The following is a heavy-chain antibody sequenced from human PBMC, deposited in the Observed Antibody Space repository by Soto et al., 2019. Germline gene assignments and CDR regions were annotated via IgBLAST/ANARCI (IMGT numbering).Heavy chain of an antibody. J-gene: IGHJ1*01. CDR3: ARVGSRDAYNYVLDH. V-gene: IGHV1-69*06. CDR2: VISASGSV. CDR1: GRIFSSVP. D-gene: IGHD5-18*01. Sequence: QVQLVQSGAEVKKPGASVKISCEASGRIFSSVPISWVRQVPGQGLEWVGGVISASGSVRYAQKFQDRVSISAVNSTGVGYLQLRSLSSEDTAIYYCARVGSRDAYNYVLDHWGPGTMVTVSS.